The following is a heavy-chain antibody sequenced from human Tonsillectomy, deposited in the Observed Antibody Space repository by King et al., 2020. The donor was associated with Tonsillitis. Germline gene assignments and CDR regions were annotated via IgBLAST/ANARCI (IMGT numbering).Heavy chain of an antibody. CDR1: GFTFSNYG. CDR3: AKDYEKRRAVGSLFFDY. D-gene: IGHD6-19*01. CDR2: ISYDGNNK. Sequence: VQLVESGGGVVQPGRSLTLSCAASGFTFSNYGMHWVRQAPGKGLEWGALISYDGNNKYYADSVKDRFANSRDNSKNTLFLQMDSLRAEDTALYFCAKDYEKRRAVGSLFFDYWGQGTLVTVSS. J-gene: IGHJ4*02. V-gene: IGHV3-30*18.